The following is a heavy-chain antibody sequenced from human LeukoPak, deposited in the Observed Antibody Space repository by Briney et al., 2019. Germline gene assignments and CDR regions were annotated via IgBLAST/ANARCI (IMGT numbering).Heavy chain of an antibody. CDR1: GFTFTNYA. CDR2: TTGSDGTS. D-gene: IGHD3-9*01. Sequence: PGESLRLSCVASGFTFTNYAMSWVRQAPGKGLEWVSATTGSDGTSHYADSVKGRFTISRDNSKNTLYLQVNSLRAEDTAVYYCAKWGDYDILTGYYVPDYWGQGTLVTVSS. CDR3: AKWGDYDILTGYYVPDY. V-gene: IGHV3-23*01. J-gene: IGHJ4*02.